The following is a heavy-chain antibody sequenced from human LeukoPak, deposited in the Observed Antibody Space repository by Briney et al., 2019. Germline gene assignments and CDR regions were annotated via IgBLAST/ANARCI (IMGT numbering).Heavy chain of an antibody. V-gene: IGHV3-9*01. CDR3: AKGRSSSGPFDY. J-gene: IGHJ4*02. CDR1: GFTFDDYA. D-gene: IGHD6-6*01. Sequence: GGSLRLSCAASGFTFDDYAMHWVRQAPGKGLEWVSSISWNSGSIGYADSVKGRFTISRDNAKNSLYLQMNSLRAEDTALYYCAKGRSSSGPFDYWGQGTLVTVSS. CDR2: ISWNSGSI.